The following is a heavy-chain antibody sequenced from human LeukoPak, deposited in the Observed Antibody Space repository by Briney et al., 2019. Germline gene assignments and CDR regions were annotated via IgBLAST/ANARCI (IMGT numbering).Heavy chain of an antibody. D-gene: IGHD3-10*01. J-gene: IGHJ5*02. Sequence: SETLSLTCIVSTDSISSSSYYWGWIRQPPGKGLEWIGSIYYSGSTSYNPSLKSRVAISVDTSKNQFSLRLSSVTAADTAVYYCASSGNDWFDPWGQGTLVTVSS. CDR3: ASSGNDWFDP. CDR2: IYYSGST. CDR1: TDSISSSSYY. V-gene: IGHV4-39*01.